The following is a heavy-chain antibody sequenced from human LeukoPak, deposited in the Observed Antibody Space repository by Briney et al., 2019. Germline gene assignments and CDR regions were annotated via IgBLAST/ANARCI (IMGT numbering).Heavy chain of an antibody. D-gene: IGHD5-12*01. CDR3: ARRPSGLCIPIVATYDY. J-gene: IGHJ4*02. Sequence: GGSLRLSCAASGFTFSSYWMHWVRQAPGKGLVWVSRINSDGSSTSYADSVKGRFTISRDNAKNTLYLQMNSLRAEDTAVYYCARRPSGLCIPIVATYDYWGQGTLVTVSS. CDR2: INSDGSST. V-gene: IGHV3-74*01. CDR1: GFTFSSYW.